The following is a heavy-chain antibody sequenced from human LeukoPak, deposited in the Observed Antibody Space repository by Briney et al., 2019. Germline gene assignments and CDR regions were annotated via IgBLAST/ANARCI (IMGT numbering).Heavy chain of an antibody. J-gene: IGHJ4*02. D-gene: IGHD3-22*01. V-gene: IGHV4-30-4*01. CDR1: GGSISSGDYY. Sequence: PSETLSLTCTVSGGSISSGDYYWSWIRQPPGKGLEWIGYIYYSGSTYYNPSLKSRVTISVDTSKNQFSPKLSSVTAADTAVYYCAREGGDYYDSSFRVFDYWGQGTLVTVSS. CDR2: IYYSGST. CDR3: AREGGDYYDSSFRVFDY.